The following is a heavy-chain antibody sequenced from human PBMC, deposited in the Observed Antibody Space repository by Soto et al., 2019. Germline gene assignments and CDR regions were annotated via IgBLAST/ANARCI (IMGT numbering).Heavy chain of an antibody. Sequence: GGSLRLSCAASGFTFSSYSMNWIRRAHGKGLEWVSSISSSSSYIYYADSVKGRFTISRDNAKNSLYLQMNSLRAEDTAVYYCARDWNYYGSGSYYPRPFDYWGQGTLVTVSS. CDR2: ISSSSSYI. V-gene: IGHV3-21*01. CDR3: ARDWNYYGSGSYYPRPFDY. CDR1: GFTFSSYS. D-gene: IGHD3-10*01. J-gene: IGHJ4*02.